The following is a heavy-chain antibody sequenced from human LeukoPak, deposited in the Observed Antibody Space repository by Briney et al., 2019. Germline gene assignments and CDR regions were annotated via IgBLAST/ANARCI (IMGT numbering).Heavy chain of an antibody. D-gene: IGHD2-15*01. V-gene: IGHV4-4*07. CDR3: ARDGVYCSGGSCYSEYYFGY. CDR2: IYTSGST. CDR1: GCSISSYY. Sequence: PSETLSLTCTVSGCSISSYYWSWIRQPAGKGLEWIGRIYTSGSTNYNPSLKSRVTMSVDTSKNQFSLKLSSVTAADTAVYYCARDGVYCSGGSCYSEYYFGYWGQGNLVTVSS. J-gene: IGHJ4*02.